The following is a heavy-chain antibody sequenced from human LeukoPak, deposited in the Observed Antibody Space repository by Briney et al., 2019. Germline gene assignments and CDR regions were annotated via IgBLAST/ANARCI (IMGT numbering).Heavy chain of an antibody. J-gene: IGHJ4*02. V-gene: IGHV3-11*01. Sequence: GGSLRLSCAASGFTFSDYYMSWIRQAPGKGLEWISYMYSSDSTINYADSVKGRFTISRDNSKNTLYLQMNSLRAEDTAVYYCAKTFGYYYDSSGYFVLWGQGTLVTVSS. CDR1: GFTFSDYY. CDR2: MYSSDSTI. CDR3: AKTFGYYYDSSGYFVL. D-gene: IGHD3-22*01.